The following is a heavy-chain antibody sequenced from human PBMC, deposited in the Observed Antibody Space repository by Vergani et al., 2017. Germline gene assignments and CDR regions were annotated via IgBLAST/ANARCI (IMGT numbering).Heavy chain of an antibody. J-gene: IGHJ4*02. CDR1: GDSMNNYY. D-gene: IGHD4/OR15-4a*01. V-gene: IGHV4-4*08. CDR2: IYLGGTT. Sequence: QVHLQEAGPGLVKPAETLSLTCTVSGDSMNNYYWNWIRQTPGKGLEWIGYIYLGGTTTYDPSLESRVIKSIVTTNNQFAQRLSSGTAADTAVYYCAGLSADYMRLSEYWGQGTLVAVSS. CDR3: AGLSADYMRLSEY.